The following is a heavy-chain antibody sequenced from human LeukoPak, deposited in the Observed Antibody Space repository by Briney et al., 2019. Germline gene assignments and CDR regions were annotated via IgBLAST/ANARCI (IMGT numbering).Heavy chain of an antibody. J-gene: IGHJ4*02. CDR2: VDPEDGET. D-gene: IGHD5-18*01. V-gene: IGHV1-69-2*01. CDR1: GYTFTDYY. Sequence: ASVKISCKVSGYTFTDYYMHWVQQAPGKGLEWMGLVDPEDGETIYAEKFQGRVTITADTSTDTAYMELSSLRSEDTAVYYCARDHSSGFDYWGQGTLVTVSS. CDR3: ARDHSSGFDY.